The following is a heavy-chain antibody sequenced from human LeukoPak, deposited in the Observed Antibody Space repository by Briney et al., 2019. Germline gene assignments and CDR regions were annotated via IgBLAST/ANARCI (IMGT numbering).Heavy chain of an antibody. V-gene: IGHV3-30*03. Sequence: GRSLRLSCAASGFTFSSYGMHWVRQAPGKGLEWVAVISYDGSNKYYADSVKGRFTISRDNAENTLYLQMNSLRVEDTAVYYCVRSAFHAGSGNYYDYWGQGTLVTVSS. J-gene: IGHJ4*02. CDR1: GFTFSSYG. D-gene: IGHD3-22*01. CDR2: ISYDGSNK. CDR3: VRSAFHAGSGNYYDY.